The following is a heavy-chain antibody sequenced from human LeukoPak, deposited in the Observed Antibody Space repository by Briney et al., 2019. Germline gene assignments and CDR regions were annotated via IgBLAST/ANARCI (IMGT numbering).Heavy chain of an antibody. CDR3: ARVSYGDPGLFDY. Sequence: PSETLSLTCTVSGGSISSYYWSWIRQPPGKGLEWIGYIYYSGSTNYNPSLMSRVTISVDTSKNQFSLKLSSVTAADTAVYYCARVSYGDPGLFDYWGQGTLVTVSS. V-gene: IGHV4-59*01. CDR1: GGSISSYY. CDR2: IYYSGST. J-gene: IGHJ4*02. D-gene: IGHD4-17*01.